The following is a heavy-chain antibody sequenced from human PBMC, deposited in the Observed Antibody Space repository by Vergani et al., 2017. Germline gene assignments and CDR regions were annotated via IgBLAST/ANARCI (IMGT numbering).Heavy chain of an antibody. CDR3: TKGSRGYTGYFFDY. CDR2: ISDNGGTT. V-gene: IGHV3-23*01. CDR1: GFTFIMHA. D-gene: IGHD5-12*01. J-gene: IGHJ4*02. Sequence: EVQLLESGGDLVQPGGSLRLSCAASGFTFIMHAMSWVRQAPGKGLEWVSIISDNGGTTYYADSVKGRFTISRDNSKDTLYLQMNSLRADDTAVYYCTKGSRGYTGYFFDYWGQGTLATVSS.